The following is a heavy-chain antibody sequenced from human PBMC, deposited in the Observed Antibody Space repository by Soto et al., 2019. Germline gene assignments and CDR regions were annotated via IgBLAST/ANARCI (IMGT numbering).Heavy chain of an antibody. J-gene: IGHJ6*02. D-gene: IGHD2-2*01. CDR2: IYYSGST. CDR3: AREEPAASYYYSGMDV. CDR1: GGSISSGGYY. Sequence: SETLSLTCTVSGGSISSGGYYWSWIRQHPGKGLEWIGYIYYSGSTYYNPSLKSRVTISVDTSKNQFSLKLSSVTAADTAVYYCAREEPAASYYYSGMDVWGQGTTVTVSS. V-gene: IGHV4-31*03.